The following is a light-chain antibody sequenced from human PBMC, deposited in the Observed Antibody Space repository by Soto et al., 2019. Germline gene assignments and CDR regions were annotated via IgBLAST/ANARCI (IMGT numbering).Light chain of an antibody. V-gene: IGLV2-11*01. CDR3: CSYAGSYTFV. CDR2: DVT. Sequence: QSVLTQPRSVSGSPGQSVTISCTGTSSDVDTYNYVSWYQQHPGKAPKLMIFDVTKRPSGVPDRFSGSKSGNTASLTISGLQAEDEADYYCCSYAGSYTFVFGTGTKLTVL. J-gene: IGLJ1*01. CDR1: SSDVDTYNY.